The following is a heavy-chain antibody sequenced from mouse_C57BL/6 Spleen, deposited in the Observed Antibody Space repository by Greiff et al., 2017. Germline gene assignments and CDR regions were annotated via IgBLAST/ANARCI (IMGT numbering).Heavy chain of an antibody. V-gene: IGHV1-64*01. CDR3: ARCYCYGSSKGYYYAMDY. CDR1: GYTFTSYW. D-gene: IGHD1-1*01. J-gene: IGHJ4*01. CDR2: IHPNSGST. Sequence: QVQLQQPGAELVKPGASVKLSCKASGYTFTSYWMHWVKQRPGQGLEWIGMIHPNSGSTNYNEKFKSKATLTVDQSSSTAYMQLSSLTSEDAEVYYCARCYCYGSSKGYYYAMDYGGQGTSVTVSS.